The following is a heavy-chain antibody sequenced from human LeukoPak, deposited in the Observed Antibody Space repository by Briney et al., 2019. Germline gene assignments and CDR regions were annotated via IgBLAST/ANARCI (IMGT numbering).Heavy chain of an antibody. J-gene: IGHJ6*02. CDR1: GFTFGDYA. Sequence: GGSLRLSCTASGFTFGDYAMSWFRQAPGKGLEWVGFIRSKAYGGTTEYAASVKGRFTISRDDSKSIAYLQMNSLKTEDTAVYYCTRSLLLVRGVFYGMDVWGQGTTVTVSS. CDR3: TRSLLLVRGVFYGMDV. CDR2: IRSKAYGGTT. D-gene: IGHD3-10*01. V-gene: IGHV3-49*03.